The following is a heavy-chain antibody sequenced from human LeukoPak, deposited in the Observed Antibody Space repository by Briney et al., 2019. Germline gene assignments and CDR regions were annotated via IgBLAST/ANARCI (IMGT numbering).Heavy chain of an antibody. CDR3: ARSRVRGVIIPNWFDP. CDR2: TYYRSKWYN. CDR1: GDCVSSNSAA. V-gene: IGHV6-1*01. J-gene: IGHJ5*02. Sequence: SQTLSLTRAISGDCVSSNSAAWSWIRQSPSRGLEWLGRTYYRSKWYNDYAVSVKSRITINPDTSKNQFSLQLNSVTPEDTAVYYCARSRVRGVIIPNWFDPWGQGTLVTVSS. D-gene: IGHD3-10*01.